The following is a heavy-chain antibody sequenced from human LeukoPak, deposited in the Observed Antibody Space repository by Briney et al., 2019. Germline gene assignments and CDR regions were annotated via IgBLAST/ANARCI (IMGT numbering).Heavy chain of an antibody. CDR3: ARDLHYDSSGYYSY. J-gene: IGHJ4*02. CDR2: ISAYNGNT. V-gene: IGHV1-18*01. Sequence: GASVKVSCKASGYTFTSYGISWVRQAPGQGLEWMGWISAYNGNTNYAQKLQGRVTMTTDTSTSTAYMELRSLRSDDTAVYYCARDLHYDSSGYYSYWGQGTLVTVSS. CDR1: GYTFTSYG. D-gene: IGHD3-22*01.